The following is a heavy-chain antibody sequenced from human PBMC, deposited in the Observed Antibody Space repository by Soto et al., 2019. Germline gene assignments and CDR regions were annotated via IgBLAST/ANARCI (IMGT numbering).Heavy chain of an antibody. CDR2: INGDESTT. J-gene: IGHJ6*02. CDR3: ARGVPRVYGMDV. Sequence: PGGSLRLSCAASGFTFSTYWMHWVRQAPGEGLVWVSRINGDESTTNYADSVEGRFTISRDNAKNTLYLQMSSLRAEDTAVYYCARGVPRVYGMDVWGQGTTVTV. D-gene: IGHD6-13*01. V-gene: IGHV3-74*01. CDR1: GFTFSTYW.